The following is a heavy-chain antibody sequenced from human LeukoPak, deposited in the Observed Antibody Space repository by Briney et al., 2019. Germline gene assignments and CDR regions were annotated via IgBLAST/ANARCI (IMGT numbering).Heavy chain of an antibody. CDR2: IIPIFETP. J-gene: IGHJ5*02. D-gene: IGHD2-2*01. CDR1: GGTFSSYA. CDR3: ARESLVQDTVVLPTAGNNWFDP. V-gene: IGHV1-69*05. Sequence: GASVKVSCKASGGTFSSYAISWVRQAPGQGLEWMGGIIPIFETPNYAQKFQGRLSITTDESTSTVYMELSSLRSEDTAMYYCARESLVQDTVVLPTAGNNWFDPWGQGTLVTVSS.